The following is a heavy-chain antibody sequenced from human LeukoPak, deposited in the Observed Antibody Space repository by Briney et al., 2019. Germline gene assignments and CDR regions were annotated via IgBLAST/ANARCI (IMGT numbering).Heavy chain of an antibody. CDR3: ARDLSYDFWSSYTSNWFDP. Sequence: SETLSLTCTVSGGSISSHYWSWIRQPPGKGLEWIGYIYYSGSTNYNPSLKSRVTISVDTSKNQFSLKLSSVTAADTAVYYCARDLSYDFWSSYTSNWFDPWGQGTLVTVSS. CDR2: IYYSGST. V-gene: IGHV4-59*11. CDR1: GGSISSHY. D-gene: IGHD3-3*01. J-gene: IGHJ5*02.